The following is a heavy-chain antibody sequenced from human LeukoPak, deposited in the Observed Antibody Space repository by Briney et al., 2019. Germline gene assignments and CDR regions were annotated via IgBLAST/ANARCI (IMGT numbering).Heavy chain of an antibody. CDR2: IYTSGTT. D-gene: IGHD1-1*01. V-gene: IGHV4-4*07. J-gene: IGHJ4*02. Sequence: SETLSLTCSVSGGSISSDYWSWIRQPAGKGLEWIGRIYTSGTTNYNPSLKSRVTMSVGTSKNQFSLKLSSVTAADTAVFYCARDRGPGTPGYFDYWGQGTLVTVSS. CDR3: ARDRGPGTPGYFDY. CDR1: GGSISSDY.